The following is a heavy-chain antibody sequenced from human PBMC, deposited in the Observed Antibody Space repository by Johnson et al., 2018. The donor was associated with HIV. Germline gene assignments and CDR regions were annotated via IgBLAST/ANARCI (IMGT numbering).Heavy chain of an antibody. CDR1: GFSLSNYW. CDR2: INWNGGSR. CDR3: AKTRMGGILDAFDL. Sequence: VQLVESGGGLVQPGGSLRLSCAASGFSLSNYWMSWVRQGPGKGLEWVSGINWNGGSRDYADSVKGRFTISRDNSKNTLDLQMNSLTIEDTAVFYCAKTRMGGILDAFDLWGQGTMVIVS. V-gene: IGHV3-20*04. D-gene: IGHD3-10*01. J-gene: IGHJ3*01.